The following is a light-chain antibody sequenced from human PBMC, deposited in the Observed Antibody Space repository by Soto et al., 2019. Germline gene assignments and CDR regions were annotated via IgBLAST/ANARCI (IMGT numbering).Light chain of an antibody. CDR3: PQRSDWRPGGLT. Sequence: EIVLTQSPATLSLSPGERATLSCRASQSVSSYLAWYQQKPGQAPRLLIYDASNRATGIPARFSGSGSGTAFTLTIRSLGPEDFAVSYCPQRSDWRPGGLTFGGGTKVEIK. CDR2: DAS. V-gene: IGKV3-11*01. CDR1: QSVSSY. J-gene: IGKJ4*01.